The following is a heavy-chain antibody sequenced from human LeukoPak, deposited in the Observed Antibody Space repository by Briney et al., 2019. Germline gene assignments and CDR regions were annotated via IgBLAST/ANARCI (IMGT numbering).Heavy chain of an antibody. CDR3: ARGVQLERAHFDY. CDR2: ISSSSSYR. V-gene: IGHV3-21*01. Sequence: GGSLRLSCAASGFTFSSYSMNWVRQAPGKGLEGVSSISSSSSYRYYADSVKGRFTISRDNAKNSLYLQMNSLRAEDTAVYYCARGVQLERAHFDYWGQGTLVTVSS. J-gene: IGHJ4*02. CDR1: GFTFSSYS. D-gene: IGHD1-1*01.